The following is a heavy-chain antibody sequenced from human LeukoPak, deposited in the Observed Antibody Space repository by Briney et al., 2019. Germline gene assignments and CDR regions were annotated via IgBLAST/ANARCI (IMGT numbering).Heavy chain of an antibody. D-gene: IGHD2-21*01. Sequence: SETLSLTCTVSGGSISSYYWSWIRQPPGKGLEWIGYIYYSGSTNYNPSLKSRVTISLDTSKNQFSLKLSSVTAADTAVYYCARHMVVVVIAIDWYFDLWGRGTLVAVSS. CDR3: ARHMVVVVIAIDWYFDL. J-gene: IGHJ2*01. CDR1: GGSISSYY. CDR2: IYYSGST. V-gene: IGHV4-59*08.